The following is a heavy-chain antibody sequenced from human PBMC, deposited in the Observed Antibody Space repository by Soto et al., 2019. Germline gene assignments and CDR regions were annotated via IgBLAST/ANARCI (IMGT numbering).Heavy chain of an antibody. V-gene: IGHV4-30-4*01. CDR1: GGCMSSGVYY. D-gene: IGHD3-10*01. CDR2: FYYSGSA. CDR3: ARGHITMVRGAANWFDP. J-gene: IGHJ5*02. Sequence: PSETLYRTLTVSGGCMSSGVYYWSWLRQPPGKGLEWIGYFYYSGSAYYSPSLKSRVTISLDTSKNQFSLKLSSVTAADTAVYYCARGHITMVRGAANWFDPWGQG.